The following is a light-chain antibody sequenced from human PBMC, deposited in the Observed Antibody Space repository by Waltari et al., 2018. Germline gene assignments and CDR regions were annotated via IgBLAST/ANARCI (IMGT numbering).Light chain of an antibody. J-gene: IGLJ1*01. CDR3: SSYTSSSTGV. CDR1: SSDVDGYHY. Sequence: QSALTQPAAVSGSPGQSITISCTGTSSDVDGYHYVSWYQQHPGKAPKLMIYEVSKRPPAVSNRFSGSKSCHTAALTIPALQAEDESDYYCSSYTSSSTGVFGTGTKVTVL. V-gene: IGLV2-14*01. CDR2: EVS.